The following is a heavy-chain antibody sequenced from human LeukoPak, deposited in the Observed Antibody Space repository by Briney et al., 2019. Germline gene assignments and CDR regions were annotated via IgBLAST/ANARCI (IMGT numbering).Heavy chain of an antibody. J-gene: IGHJ4*02. V-gene: IGHV4-59*08. Sequence: PSETLSLTCTVSGGSISSYYWSWIRQPPGKGGEGSGYIYYSGGTNYNPSLKRRVTISVDTSKNQFSLKLSSVTAADTAVYYCSGGNDYGDYALFDYWGQGTLVTVSS. CDR2: IYYSGGT. CDR1: GGSISSYY. CDR3: SGGNDYGDYALFDY. D-gene: IGHD4-17*01.